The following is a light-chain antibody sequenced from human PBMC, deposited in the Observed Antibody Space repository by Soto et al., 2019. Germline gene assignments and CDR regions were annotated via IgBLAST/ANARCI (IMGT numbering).Light chain of an antibody. CDR2: EVS. J-gene: IGLJ1*01. CDR1: SSDVGGYNY. CDR3: NSYTSKSTGV. Sequence: QSALTQPASVSGSPGQSITISCTGTSSDVGGYNYVSWYQQHPGKAPKLIIYEVSNRPSGVSNRFSGSKSGNTASLTISGLQAEXEADYYCNSYTSKSTGVFGTGTKVTVL. V-gene: IGLV2-14*01.